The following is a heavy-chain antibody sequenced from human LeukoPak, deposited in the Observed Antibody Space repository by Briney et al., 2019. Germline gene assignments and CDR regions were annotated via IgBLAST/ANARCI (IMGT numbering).Heavy chain of an antibody. CDR1: GFTFSDYD. Sequence: VGSLRLSCSASGFTFSDYDITSGCQAPRKGLGWVSSISGLSSHIYYGDSVKGRFSISRDNAKNSLYLQMNRMGAEDTAVYYCGRAFPPLRTSSAGDLWGQGTLVTVSS. CDR2: ISGLSSHI. J-gene: IGHJ4*02. V-gene: IGHV3-21*01. D-gene: IGHD3-16*01. CDR3: GRAFPPLRTSSAGDL.